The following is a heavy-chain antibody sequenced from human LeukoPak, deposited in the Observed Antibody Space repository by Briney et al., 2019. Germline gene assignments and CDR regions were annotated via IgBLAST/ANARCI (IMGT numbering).Heavy chain of an antibody. CDR3: ARGPGYCSSTSCYYAFDI. CDR2: SSSSSSYI. D-gene: IGHD2-2*01. V-gene: IGHV3-21*01. Sequence: GSLRLSCAASGFTFSSYSMNWVRQAPGKGLEWVSSSSSSSSYIYYADSVKGRFTISRDNAKNSLYLQMNSLRAEDTAVYYCARGPGYCSSTSCYYAFDIWGQGTMVTVSS. CDR1: GFTFSSYS. J-gene: IGHJ3*02.